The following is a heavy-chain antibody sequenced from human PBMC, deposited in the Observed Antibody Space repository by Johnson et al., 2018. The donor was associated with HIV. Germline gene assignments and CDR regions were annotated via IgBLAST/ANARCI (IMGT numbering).Heavy chain of an antibody. CDR1: GFTFNSYA. Sequence: QVQLVESGGGVVQPGRSLRLSCAASGFTFNSYAMHWVRQAPGKGLEWVAVISYDGNNKYYADSVKGRFTISRDNSKNTLYLQMNSLRAEDTAVYYCAKCIWGSSLIDAFDIWGQGTMVTVSS. CDR3: AKCIWGSSLIDAFDI. V-gene: IGHV3-30-3*02. J-gene: IGHJ3*02. D-gene: IGHD6-13*01. CDR2: ISYDGNNK.